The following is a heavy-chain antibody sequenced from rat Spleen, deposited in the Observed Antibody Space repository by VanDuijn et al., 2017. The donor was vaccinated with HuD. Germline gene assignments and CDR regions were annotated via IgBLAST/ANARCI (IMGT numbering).Heavy chain of an antibody. J-gene: IGHJ2*01. V-gene: IGHV5-29*01. Sequence: EVQLVESDGGLVQPGRSLKLSCAASGFTFSDYYMSWVLQAPPKGLEWVATLSYDATSPSYRDSVKGRFTISGDNAKTTLYLQMDSLRSEETATYYCARHNVTTGDYVDYWGQGVMVTVSS. CDR2: LSYDATSP. CDR3: ARHNVTTGDYVDY. CDR1: GFTFSDYY. D-gene: IGHD1-10*01.